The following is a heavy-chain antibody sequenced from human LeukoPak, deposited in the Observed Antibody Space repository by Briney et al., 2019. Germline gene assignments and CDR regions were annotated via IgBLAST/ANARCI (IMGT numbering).Heavy chain of an antibody. J-gene: IGHJ4*02. V-gene: IGHV4-39*01. CDR3: ARQLGYCSGGSCSFYFDY. CDR1: GGSISSSTYY. Sequence: PSETLSLTCTFSGGSISSSTYYWGWIRQPPGKGLQWIGTIYYSGSTYYNPSLKSRVTISVDTSKNQFSLKLSSVTAADTAVYYCARQLGYCSGGSCSFYFDYWGQGTLVTVSS. CDR2: IYYSGST. D-gene: IGHD2-15*01.